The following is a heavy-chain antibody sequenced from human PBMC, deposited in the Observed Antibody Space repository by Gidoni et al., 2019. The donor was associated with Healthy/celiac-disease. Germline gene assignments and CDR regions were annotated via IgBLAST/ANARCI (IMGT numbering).Heavy chain of an antibody. CDR1: GFTFSSDA. V-gene: IGHV3-30-3*01. Sequence: QVQLVESGGGVVQPGRSLRLSCAASGFTFSSDAMHWVRQAPGKGLGGVAVISYDGSNKSYADSVKGRFTISRDNSKNTLYLQMNSLRAEDTAVYYCARDTRYYYDSSGYHDYWGQGTLVTVSS. CDR2: ISYDGSNK. CDR3: ARDTRYYYDSSGYHDY. J-gene: IGHJ4*02. D-gene: IGHD3-22*01.